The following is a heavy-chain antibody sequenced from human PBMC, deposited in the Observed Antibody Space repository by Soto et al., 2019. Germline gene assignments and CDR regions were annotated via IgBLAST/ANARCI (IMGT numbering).Heavy chain of an antibody. V-gene: IGHV3-33*06. CDR2: IWSDGSNK. Sequence: QVQLVESGGGVVQPGRSLRLSCAASGFTFSSYGMHWVRQAPGKGLEWVAVIWSDGSNKYYADSVKGRFTISRDNSKNTLYLHVNGLRAEDTAVYYCAKEFWSGPFDYWGQGTLVTVSS. CDR1: GFTFSSYG. CDR3: AKEFWSGPFDY. D-gene: IGHD3-3*01. J-gene: IGHJ4*02.